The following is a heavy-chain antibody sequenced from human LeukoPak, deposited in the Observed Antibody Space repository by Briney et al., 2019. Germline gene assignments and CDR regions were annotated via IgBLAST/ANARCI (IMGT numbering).Heavy chain of an antibody. Sequence: GGSLRLSCAASGFTFRNFWMSWVRQAPGRGLEWVANINPEGNEKYHVESVKGRFTISRDNAKSSLFLQMNGLRAEDTAVYYCARGDAFSGDHWGQGTLVTVSS. V-gene: IGHV3-7*04. CDR2: INPEGNEK. CDR1: GFTFRNFW. J-gene: IGHJ4*02. CDR3: ARGDAFSGDH.